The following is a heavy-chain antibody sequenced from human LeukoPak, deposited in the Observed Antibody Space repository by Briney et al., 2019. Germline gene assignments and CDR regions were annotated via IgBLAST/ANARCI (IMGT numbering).Heavy chain of an antibody. CDR2: ISSSSSHI. V-gene: IGHV3-21*01. CDR1: GLTFNRYN. J-gene: IGHJ4*02. CDR3: ARDLSIAAAGYDY. D-gene: IGHD6-13*01. Sequence: PGGSLRPSCAVYGLTFNRYNMNCDRRAPGKWLEWVSSISSSSSHIYYADTVEGRFTISRDNAKNSLYLQMNSLRAEDTAVYYCARDLSIAAAGYDYWGQGTLVTVSS.